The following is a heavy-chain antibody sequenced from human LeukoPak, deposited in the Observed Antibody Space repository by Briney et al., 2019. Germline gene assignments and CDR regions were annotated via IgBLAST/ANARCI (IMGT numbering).Heavy chain of an antibody. CDR3: ARDKNYYDSSGRRKVTDY. CDR2: ISSSSSYI. J-gene: IGHJ4*02. Sequence: GGSLRLSCAASGFTFSSYSINWVRQAPGKGLEWVSSISSSSSYIYYADSVKGRFTISRDNAKNSLYLQMNSLRAEDTAIYYCARDKNYYDSSGRRKVTDYWGQGTLVTVSS. D-gene: IGHD3-22*01. V-gene: IGHV3-21*01. CDR1: GFTFSSYS.